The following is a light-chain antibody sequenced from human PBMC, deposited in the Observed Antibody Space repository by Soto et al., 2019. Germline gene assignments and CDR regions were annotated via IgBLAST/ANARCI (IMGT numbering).Light chain of an antibody. CDR2: AAS. J-gene: IGKJ5*01. CDR1: QSVSSY. V-gene: IGKV1-9*01. Sequence: DVPMAQSPSTLSASVGHRGTISCRASQSVSSYLNWYQHKPGKAPKLLIYAASTLQSGVPSRFSGSGSGTDFTLTISSLQPEDFATYYCQQLNSYPITFGQGTRLEIK. CDR3: QQLNSYPIT.